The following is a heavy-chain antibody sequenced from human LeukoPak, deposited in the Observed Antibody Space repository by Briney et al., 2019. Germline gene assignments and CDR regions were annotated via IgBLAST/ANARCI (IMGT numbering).Heavy chain of an antibody. D-gene: IGHD3-10*01. CDR2: IIQSFGAP. V-gene: IGHV1-69*05. J-gene: IGHJ4*02. CDR3: ARELGFGLPAF. CDR1: GGTFSSYT. Sequence: SVKVSCKASGGTFSSYTFTWVRQAPGQVLEWMGRIIQSFGAPNYAQQFQGRVTITTDESTSTVYMALSSLTSQDTAVYYCARELGFGLPAFWGQGTLVTVSS.